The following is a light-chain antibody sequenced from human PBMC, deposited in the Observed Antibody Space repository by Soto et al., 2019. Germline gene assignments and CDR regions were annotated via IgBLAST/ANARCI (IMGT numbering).Light chain of an antibody. V-gene: IGKV3-11*01. CDR2: DSS. J-gene: IGKJ5*01. Sequence: EIVLTQSPATLSLSPGERATLSCRTSQGVGHYLAWYQQTPGQAPRLLIYDSSNRAAGIPARFSGSGSGTDFTLTSSSLDPEHFAVYFCQLRSSWRITFGQGTRLDIK. CDR1: QGVGHY. CDR3: QLRSSWRIT.